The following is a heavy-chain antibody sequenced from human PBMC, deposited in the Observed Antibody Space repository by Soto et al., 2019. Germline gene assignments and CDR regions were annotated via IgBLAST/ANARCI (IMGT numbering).Heavy chain of an antibody. V-gene: IGHV1-18*01. D-gene: IGHD3-22*01. CDR2: ISAYNGNT. Sequence: ASVKVSCKASGYTFTSYGISWVRQAPGQGLERMGWISAYNGNTNYAQKLQGRVTMTTDTSTSTAYLELRSLRSDDTAVYYCARDRYYYDSSGYFGLSYFDYWGQGTLVTVSS. CDR3: ARDRYYYDSSGYFGLSYFDY. J-gene: IGHJ4*02. CDR1: GYTFTSYG.